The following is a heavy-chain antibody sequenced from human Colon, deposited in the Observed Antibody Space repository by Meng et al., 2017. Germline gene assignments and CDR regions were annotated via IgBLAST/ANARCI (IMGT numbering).Heavy chain of an antibody. J-gene: IGHJ4*02. Sequence: EVQLVESGGGLVEPGGSLRLSCAASGFILNNYRMNWCRQAPGKGLEWVSVIDYGGISTYYADSVKGRFTISRDNAKNSVSLQMNNMRAEDTAVYYCVREEYDPRDFWGQGTLVTVSS. CDR2: IDYGGIST. CDR3: VREEYDPRDF. D-gene: IGHD3-16*01. CDR1: GFILNNYR. V-gene: IGHV3-21*01.